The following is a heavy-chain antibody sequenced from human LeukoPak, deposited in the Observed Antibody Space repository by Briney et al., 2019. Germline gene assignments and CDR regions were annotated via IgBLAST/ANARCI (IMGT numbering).Heavy chain of an antibody. CDR2: MNPNSGNT. D-gene: IGHD2-2*01. J-gene: IGHJ6*02. V-gene: IGHV1-8*01. CDR3: ARDLGVACSSTSCYLGYYYYYYGMDV. CDR1: GYTFTSYD. Sequence: ASVKVSCKASGYTFTSYDINWVRQATGQGLEWMGWMNPNSGNTGYAQKFQGRVTMTRNTSISTAYMELSSLRSEDTAVYYCARDLGVACSSTSCYLGYYYYYYGMDVWGQGTTVTVSS.